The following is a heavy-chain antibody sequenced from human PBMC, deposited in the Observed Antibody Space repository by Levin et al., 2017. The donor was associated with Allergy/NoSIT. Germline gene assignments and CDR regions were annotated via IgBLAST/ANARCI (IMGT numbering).Heavy chain of an antibody. J-gene: IGHJ4*02. CDR3: ARSPDCTTTSCFSLCDY. Sequence: SETLSLTCTVSGASVSGADYYWSWIRQPPGKGLEWVGYIYHNGITFYSPSLKSRLTISLDTSKNHFSLNLNSVTAADTAVYYCARSPDCTTTSCFSLCDYWGQGALVTVSS. CDR1: GASVSGADYY. D-gene: IGHD2-2*01. CDR2: IYHNGIT. V-gene: IGHV4-30-4*01.